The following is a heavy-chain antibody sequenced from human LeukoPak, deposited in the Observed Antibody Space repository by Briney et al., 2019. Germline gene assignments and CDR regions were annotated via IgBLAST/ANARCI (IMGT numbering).Heavy chain of an antibody. CDR3: ARAYYDFWSGPRKKYYFDY. Sequence: SETLSLTCAVYGGYFSGYYWSWIRQPPGKGLEWIGEINHSGSTNYNPSLKSRVTISVDTSKNQFSLKLSSVTAADTAVYYCARAYYDFWSGPRKKYYFDYWGQGTLVTVSS. CDR1: GGYFSGYY. CDR2: INHSGST. D-gene: IGHD3-3*01. J-gene: IGHJ4*02. V-gene: IGHV4-34*01.